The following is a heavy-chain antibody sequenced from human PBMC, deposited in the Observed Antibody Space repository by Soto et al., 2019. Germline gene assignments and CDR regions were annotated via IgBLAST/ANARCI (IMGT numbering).Heavy chain of an antibody. CDR3: ARDIVHTRGKNWFDP. J-gene: IGHJ5*02. V-gene: IGHV1-18*01. CDR1: GYTFNSYG. CDR2: ISAYNGDT. Sequence: ASVKVSCKASGYTFNSYGITWVRQAPGQGLEWMGWISAYNGDTNYAQNFRGRVTMTTDTSTSTAYMELRSLRSDDTAMYYCARDIVHTRGKNWFDPWGQGTQVTVSS. D-gene: IGHD5-12*01.